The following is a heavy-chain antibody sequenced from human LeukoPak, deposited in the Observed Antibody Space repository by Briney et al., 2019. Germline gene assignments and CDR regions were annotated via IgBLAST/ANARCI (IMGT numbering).Heavy chain of an antibody. CDR1: GGSISSGGYY. V-gene: IGHV4-31*03. CDR3: ARDRRYYDSSGQAPWYFDL. CDR2: IYYSGST. Sequence: SETLSLTCTVSGGSISSGGYYWSWIRQHPGKCLEWIGYIYYSGSTYYNPSLKSRVTISVDTSKNQFSLKLSSVTAADTAVYYCARDRRYYDSSGQAPWYFDLWGRGTLVTVSS. D-gene: IGHD3-22*01. J-gene: IGHJ2*01.